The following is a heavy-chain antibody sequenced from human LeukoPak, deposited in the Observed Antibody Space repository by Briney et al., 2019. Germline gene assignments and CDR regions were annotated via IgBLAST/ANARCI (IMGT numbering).Heavy chain of an antibody. Sequence: GGSLRFSCAASGFTFSSYSMNWVRQAPGKGLEWVSPISSSSSYIYYADSVKGRFAISRDNAKSSLYLQMNSLRAEDTAVYYCARFPDIVVVPAAPIYYYYGMEVWGKGTTVTASS. CDR2: ISSSSSYI. V-gene: IGHV3-21*01. CDR3: ARFPDIVVVPAAPIYYYYGMEV. D-gene: IGHD2-2*01. J-gene: IGHJ6*04. CDR1: GFTFSSYS.